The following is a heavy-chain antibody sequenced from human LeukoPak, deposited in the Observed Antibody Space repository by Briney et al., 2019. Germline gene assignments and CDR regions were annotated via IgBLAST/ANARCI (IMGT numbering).Heavy chain of an antibody. J-gene: IGHJ6*03. CDR1: GGSISSGSYY. CDR2: IYTSGST. Sequence: SETLPLTCTVSGGSISSGSYYWSWIRQPAGKGLEWIGRIYTSGSTNYNPSLKSRVTISVDTSKNQFSLKLSSVTAADTAVYYCARARLQYSYYYYMDVWGKGTTVTVSS. D-gene: IGHD4-11*01. V-gene: IGHV4-61*02. CDR3: ARARLQYSYYYYMDV.